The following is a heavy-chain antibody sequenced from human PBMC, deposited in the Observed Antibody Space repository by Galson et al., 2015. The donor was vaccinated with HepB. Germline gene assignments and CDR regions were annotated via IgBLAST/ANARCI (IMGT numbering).Heavy chain of an antibody. Sequence: SLRLSCAASGFTFGSYAMSWVRQAPGKGLEWVSTISGSGGSTYYADSVKGRFTISRDNSKNTLYLQMNSLRAEDTAVYYCAKDSDQLGSGSFPLFDYWGQGTLVTVSS. CDR3: AKDSDQLGSGSFPLFDY. J-gene: IGHJ4*02. CDR1: GFTFGSYA. D-gene: IGHD1-26*01. CDR2: ISGSGGST. V-gene: IGHV3-23*01.